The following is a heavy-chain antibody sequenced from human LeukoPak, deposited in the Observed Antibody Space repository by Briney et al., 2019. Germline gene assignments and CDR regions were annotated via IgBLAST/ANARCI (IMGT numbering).Heavy chain of an antibody. CDR3: ARGPPRGIVATILHVNYYYYMDV. J-gene: IGHJ6*03. Sequence: ASVKVSCKASGYTFTSYDINWVRQATGQGLEWMGWMNPNSGNTGYAQKFQGRVTMTRNTSISTAYTELSSLRSEDTAVYYCARGPPRGIVATILHVNYYYYMDVWGKGTTVTVSS. CDR2: MNPNSGNT. V-gene: IGHV1-8*01. CDR1: GYTFTSYD. D-gene: IGHD5-12*01.